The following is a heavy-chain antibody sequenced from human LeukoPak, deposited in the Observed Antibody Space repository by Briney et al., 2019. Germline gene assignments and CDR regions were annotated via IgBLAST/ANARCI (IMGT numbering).Heavy chain of an antibody. CDR3: AREDYTVKGAFDI. D-gene: IGHD4-17*01. V-gene: IGHV3-53*01. J-gene: IGHJ3*02. Sequence: GGSLRLSCAASGFTVSSNYMSWVRQAPGKGLEWVSVIYSGGSTYYADSVKGRFTISRDNSKNTLYLQMNSLRAEDTAVYYCAREDYTVKGAFDIWGEGTTVTVSS. CDR1: GFTVSSNY. CDR2: IYSGGST.